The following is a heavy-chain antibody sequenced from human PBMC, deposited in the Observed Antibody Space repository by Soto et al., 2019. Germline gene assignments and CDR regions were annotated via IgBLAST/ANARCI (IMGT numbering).Heavy chain of an antibody. J-gene: IGHJ1*01. CDR2: IYYSGRT. Sequence: SETRSLTCTVSGGSIRSTTYYWGWIRQPPGKGLEWIASIYYSGRTDYNPSLKGRVNISVDMSKNQFSLKLSSVTAADTAVYYCATHNWDLDPWGQGTLVTVSS. V-gene: IGHV4-39*01. D-gene: IGHD1-7*01. CDR3: ATHNWDLDP. CDR1: GGSIRSTTYY.